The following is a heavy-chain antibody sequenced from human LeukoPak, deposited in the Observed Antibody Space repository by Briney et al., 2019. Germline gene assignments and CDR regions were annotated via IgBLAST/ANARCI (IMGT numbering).Heavy chain of an antibody. CDR3: ARYTAMVFDY. J-gene: IGHJ4*02. Sequence: GGSLRLSSAASGFTFSSYEMNWVRQAPGKGLEWVSYISSSGSTIYYADSVKGRFTISRDNAKNSLYLQMNSLRAEDTAVYYCARYTAMVFDYWGQGTLVTVSS. D-gene: IGHD5-18*01. V-gene: IGHV3-48*03. CDR1: GFTFSSYE. CDR2: ISSSGSTI.